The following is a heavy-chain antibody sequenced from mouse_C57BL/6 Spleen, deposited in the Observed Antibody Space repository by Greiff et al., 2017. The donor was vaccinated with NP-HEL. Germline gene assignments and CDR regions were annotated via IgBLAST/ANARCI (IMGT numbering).Heavy chain of an antibody. Sequence: EVQLQQSGTVLARPGASVKMSCKTSGYTFTSYCMHWVKQRPGQGLEWIGAIYPGNSDTSYNQKFKGKAKLTAVTSASTAYMELSSLTNEDSAVYYCTRRQYYDYAGGYIDDWGTGTTVTVSS. CDR1: GYTFTSYC. V-gene: IGHV1-5*01. J-gene: IGHJ1*03. CDR3: TRRQYYDYAGGYIDD. D-gene: IGHD2-4*01. CDR2: IYPGNSDT.